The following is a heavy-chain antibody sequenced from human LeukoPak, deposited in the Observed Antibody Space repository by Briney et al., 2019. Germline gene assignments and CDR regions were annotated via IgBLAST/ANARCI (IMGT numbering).Heavy chain of an antibody. CDR2: ISSSSSYI. D-gene: IGHD4-17*01. V-gene: IGHV3-21*01. Sequence: GGSLRLSYAASGFTFSSYSMNWVRQAQGKGLEWVSSISSSSSYIYYADSVKGRFTISRDNAKSSLYLQMNSLRAEDTAVYYCAREDIPPGPTVPNSTIDYWGQGTLVTVSS. J-gene: IGHJ4*02. CDR1: GFTFSSYS. CDR3: AREDIPPGPTVPNSTIDY.